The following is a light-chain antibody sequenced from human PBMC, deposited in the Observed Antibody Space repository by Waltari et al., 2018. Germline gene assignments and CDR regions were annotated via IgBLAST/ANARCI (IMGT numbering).Light chain of an antibody. V-gene: IGLV1-40*01. Sequence: QSVLTQPPSVSGAPGQTVTISCTGTYSNVGAGYDVHCYQQVPGAAPKLLIFGNNNRPSGVPDRFSGSKSGASASLAITGLQANDEADYFCQSYDSSLSGFYVFGSGTKVTVL. J-gene: IGLJ1*01. CDR2: GNN. CDR1: YSNVGAGYD. CDR3: QSYDSSLSGFYV.